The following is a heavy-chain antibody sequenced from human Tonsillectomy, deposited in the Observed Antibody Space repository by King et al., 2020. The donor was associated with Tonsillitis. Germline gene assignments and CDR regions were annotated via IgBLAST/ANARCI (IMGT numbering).Heavy chain of an antibody. CDR3: TRVRTVGFDAFDI. D-gene: IGHD1/OR15-1a*01. Sequence: VQLVESGGGLVQPGGSLRLSCAASGFTFSSYWMHWVRQAPGKGLVGVSRIKSDGGSTSYADSVKGRFTISRDNAKNTRYLEMNSLRAEDTALYFCTRVRTVGFDAFDIWGQGTMVTVSS. CDR2: IKSDGGST. V-gene: IGHV3-74*01. CDR1: GFTFSSYW. J-gene: IGHJ3*02.